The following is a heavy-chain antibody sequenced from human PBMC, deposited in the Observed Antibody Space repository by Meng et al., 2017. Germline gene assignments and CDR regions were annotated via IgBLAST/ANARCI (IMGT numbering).Heavy chain of an antibody. CDR3: ASRYDSSGSAAFQH. CDR1: GGSISGSNW. Sequence: QVQLQQSGRVLVNPSGTLSLTCAVSGGSISGSNWWSWVRQPPGKGLEWIGEIYHSGNTNYNPSLKSRVTISVDKSKNQFSLKLSSVTAADTAVYYCASRYDSSGSAAFQHWGQGTLVTVPS. D-gene: IGHD3-22*01. V-gene: IGHV4-4*02. CDR2: IYHSGNT. J-gene: IGHJ1*01.